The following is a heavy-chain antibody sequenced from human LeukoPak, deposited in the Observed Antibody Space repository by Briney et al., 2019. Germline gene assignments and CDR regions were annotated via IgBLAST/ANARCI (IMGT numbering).Heavy chain of an antibody. J-gene: IGHJ4*02. CDR1: GFTFSSYS. CDR2: ISSSSSTI. Sequence: GGSLRLSCAASGFTFSSYSMNWVRQAPGKGLEWVSYISSSSSTIYYADSVKGRFTISRDNAKNSLYLQMNSLRAEDTAVYYCARERLQGYCSGGSCYSTSLYFDYWGQGTLVTVSS. V-gene: IGHV3-48*01. CDR3: ARERLQGYCSGGSCYSTSLYFDY. D-gene: IGHD2-15*01.